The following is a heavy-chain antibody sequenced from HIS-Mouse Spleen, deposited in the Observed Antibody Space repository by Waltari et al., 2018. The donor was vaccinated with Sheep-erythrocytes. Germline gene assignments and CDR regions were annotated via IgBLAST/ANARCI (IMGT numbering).Heavy chain of an antibody. V-gene: IGHV3-21*01. CDR3: ARVASGATFDY. Sequence: EVQLVESGGGLVKPGGSLRLSCAASGFTFSSHSMNWVRQAPGKGLEWVSSISMSSSYIYYADSVKGRFTISRDNAKNSLYLQMNSLRAEDTAVYYCARVASGATFDYWGQGTLVTVSS. CDR1: GFTFSSHS. J-gene: IGHJ4*02. D-gene: IGHD1-26*01. CDR2: ISMSSSYI.